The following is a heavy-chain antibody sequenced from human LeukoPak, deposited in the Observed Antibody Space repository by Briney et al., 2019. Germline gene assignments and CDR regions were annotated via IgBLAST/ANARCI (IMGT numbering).Heavy chain of an antibody. CDR1: GFTFSSYG. J-gene: IGHJ4*02. V-gene: IGHV3-30*02. Sequence: GGSLRLSCAASGFTFSSYGMHWVRQAPGKGLEWVAVIWYDGSNKYYADSVKGRFTISRDNSKNTLYLQMNSLRAEDTAVYYCAKVTRGYSYGFLYFDYWGQGTLVTVSS. CDR3: AKVTRGYSYGFLYFDY. D-gene: IGHD5-18*01. CDR2: IWYDGSNK.